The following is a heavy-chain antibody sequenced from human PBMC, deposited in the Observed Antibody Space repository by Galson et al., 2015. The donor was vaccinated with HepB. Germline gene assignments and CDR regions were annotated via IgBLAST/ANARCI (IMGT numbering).Heavy chain of an antibody. V-gene: IGHV3-23*01. D-gene: IGHD2-2*01. CDR2: ISGSGGST. J-gene: IGHJ4*02. Sequence: SLRLSCAASGFTFSSYAMSWVRQAPGKGLEWVSAISGSGGSTYYADSVKGRFTISRDDSKNTLYLQMNSLRAEDTAVYYCAKSGVVVVPAAMGRHWGQGTLVTVSS. CDR3: AKSGVVVVPAAMGRH. CDR1: GFTFSSYA.